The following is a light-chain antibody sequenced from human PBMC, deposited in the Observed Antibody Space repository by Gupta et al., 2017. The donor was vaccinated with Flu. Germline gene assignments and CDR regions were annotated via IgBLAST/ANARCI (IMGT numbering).Light chain of an antibody. CDR2: DVS. CDR3: CSYAGTDWV. J-gene: IGLJ3*02. V-gene: IGLV2-11*01. CDR1: SSDVGGYNY. Sequence: GTSSDVGGYNYVSWYQQHPGKAPKLMIYDVSKRPSGVPDRFSGSKSGNTASLTISGLQAEDEADYYCCSYAGTDWVFGGGTKLTVL.